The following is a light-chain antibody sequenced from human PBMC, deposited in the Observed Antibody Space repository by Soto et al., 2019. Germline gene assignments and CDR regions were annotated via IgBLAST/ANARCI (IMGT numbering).Light chain of an antibody. J-gene: IGKJ2*02. V-gene: IGKV3-20*01. CDR1: HSVTNNY. CDR3: QQYGSSPRT. Sequence: ENVLTQSPGILSLSPGERATLSCGASHSVTNNYIAWYQQKPGQAPRLLIFGASDRATGIPDRFSGGGSGTYFTLTISRLEPEDFAVYYCQQYGSSPRTFGQGTKLEIK. CDR2: GAS.